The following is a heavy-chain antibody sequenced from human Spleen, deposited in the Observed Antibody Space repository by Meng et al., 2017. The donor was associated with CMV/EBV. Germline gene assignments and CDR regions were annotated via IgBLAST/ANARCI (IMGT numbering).Heavy chain of an antibody. Sequence: AQLQQCGGCLLKPSAPLSLHWPVYGGSFSGYYWSWIRQPPGKGLEWIGEINHSGSTNYNPSLKSRVTISVDTSKNQFSLKLSSVTAADTAVYYCARDPIAAARNQRLDYWGQGTLVTVSS. J-gene: IGHJ4*02. CDR2: INHSGST. CDR3: ARDPIAAARNQRLDY. D-gene: IGHD6-13*01. V-gene: IGHV4-34*01. CDR1: GGSFSGYY.